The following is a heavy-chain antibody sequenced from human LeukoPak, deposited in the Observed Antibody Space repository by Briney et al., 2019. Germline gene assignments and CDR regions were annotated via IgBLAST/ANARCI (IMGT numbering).Heavy chain of an antibody. J-gene: IGHJ4*02. CDR1: GDSISSGTHY. V-gene: IGHV4-31*03. Sequence: PSETLSLTCSVSGDSISSGTHYWSWIRQPPEKGLEWIGYIYYSGSSYYYPSLKSRVTISVDTSKNQFSLKLSSVTAADAAVYYCASGSEEVATLAYWGQGTLVTVFS. CDR2: IYYSGSS. CDR3: ASGSEEVATLAY. D-gene: IGHD5-12*01.